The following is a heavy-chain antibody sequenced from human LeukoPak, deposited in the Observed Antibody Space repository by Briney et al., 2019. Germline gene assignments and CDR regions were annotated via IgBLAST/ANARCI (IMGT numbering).Heavy chain of an antibody. CDR2: IYYSGST. D-gene: IGHD3-10*01. CDR1: GGSFSGYY. CDR3: ARETYGSGSYYLDY. V-gene: IGHV4-31*11. J-gene: IGHJ4*02. Sequence: PSETLSLTCAVYGGSFSGYYWSWIRQHPGKGLEWIGYIYYSGSTYYNPSLKSRVTISVNTSKNQFSLKLSSVTAADTAVYYCARETYGSGSYYLDYWGQGTLVTVSS.